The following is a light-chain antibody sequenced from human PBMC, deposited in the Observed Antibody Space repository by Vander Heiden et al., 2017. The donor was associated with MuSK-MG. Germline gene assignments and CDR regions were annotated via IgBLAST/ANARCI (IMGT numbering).Light chain of an antibody. V-gene: IGKV1-5*03. Sequence: IQMTQSPSTLSASGRDRVTNPCRDSQTISTWLAWYQQKPGKAPNLLIYKASSLQSGVPARFSGGGSGTEFTLTISSLQPDDLATYFCQQYSSNPLTFGDGTKVDVE. CDR2: KAS. J-gene: IGKJ3*01. CDR3: QQYSSNPLT. CDR1: QTISTW.